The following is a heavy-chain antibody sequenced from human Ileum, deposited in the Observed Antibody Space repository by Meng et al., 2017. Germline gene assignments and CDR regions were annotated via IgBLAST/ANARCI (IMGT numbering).Heavy chain of an antibody. V-gene: IGHV3-23*01. Sequence: SCAVSGFTFSSNAMCWVRQAPGKGLEWVSGITSDSSTYYADSVKGRFTISRDNSKNTLYLQMNSLSPEDTALYYCAKDLHYFSAMDVWGQGNTVNGAS. CDR1: GFTFSSNA. CDR2: ITSDSST. CDR3: AKDLHYFSAMDV. J-gene: IGHJ6*02. D-gene: IGHD3-16*01.